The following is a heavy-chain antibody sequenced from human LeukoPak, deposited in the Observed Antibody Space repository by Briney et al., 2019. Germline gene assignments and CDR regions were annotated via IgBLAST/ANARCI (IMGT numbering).Heavy chain of an antibody. Sequence: GGSLRLSCAASGFTFSSYAMSRVRQAPGKGLEWVSAISGSGGSTYYADSVKGRFTISRDNSKNTLYLQMNSLRAEDTAVYYCASAPGYSSSWPQDYWGQGTLVTVSS. D-gene: IGHD6-13*01. CDR1: GFTFSSYA. CDR2: ISGSGGST. V-gene: IGHV3-23*01. CDR3: ASAPGYSSSWPQDY. J-gene: IGHJ4*02.